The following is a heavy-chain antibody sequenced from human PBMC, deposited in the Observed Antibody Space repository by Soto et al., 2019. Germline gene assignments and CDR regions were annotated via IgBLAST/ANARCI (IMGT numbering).Heavy chain of an antibody. CDR3: VAGCSGVSCGPRALLH. J-gene: IGHJ1*01. CDR2: VGTVGDT. Sequence: GGSLRLSCAASGFTFSSYDMHWVRQATGKGLEWVSVVGTVGDTHYAGSVKGRFIISRENVKNSLSLQMNSLRVGDTAVYYCVAGCSGVSCGPRALLHWGQGILVTVSS. D-gene: IGHD2-15*01. CDR1: GFTFSSYD. V-gene: IGHV3-13*01.